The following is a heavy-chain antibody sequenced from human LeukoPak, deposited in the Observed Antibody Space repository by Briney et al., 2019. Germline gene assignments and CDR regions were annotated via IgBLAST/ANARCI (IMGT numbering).Heavy chain of an antibody. D-gene: IGHD3-9*01. V-gene: IGHV4-59*08. CDR2: IYYSGST. CDR3: ARGSPYDFSPYDILTGYSGVFDY. J-gene: IGHJ4*02. Sequence: PSETLSLTCTVSGGSISSYYWSWIRQPPGKGLEWIGYIYYSGSTNYNPSLKSRVTISVDTSKNQFSLKLSSVTAADTAVYYCARGSPYDFSPYDILTGYSGVFDYWGQGTLVTVSS. CDR1: GGSISSYY.